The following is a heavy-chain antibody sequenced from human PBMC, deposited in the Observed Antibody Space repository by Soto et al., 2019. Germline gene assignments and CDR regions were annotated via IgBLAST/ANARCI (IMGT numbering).Heavy chain of an antibody. CDR1: GYTFTAYY. V-gene: IGHV1-2*02. D-gene: IGHD2-15*01. Sequence: GASVKVSCKASGYTFTAYYMHWVRQAPGQGPEWMGWIRGNSGGTYYAQKFQGRVAMTMDTSTRTAYMELSRLKSDDTAVYFCARGAAFPSCYIFDFWGQGTTVTVSS. CDR2: IRGNSGGT. J-gene: IGHJ6*02. CDR3: ARGAAFPSCYIFDF.